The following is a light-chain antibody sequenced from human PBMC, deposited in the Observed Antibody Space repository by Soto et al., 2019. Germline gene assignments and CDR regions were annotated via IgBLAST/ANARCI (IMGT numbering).Light chain of an antibody. CDR3: QQSYSTPPIT. CDR1: QGIRHY. CDR2: EAS. V-gene: IGKV1-27*01. J-gene: IGKJ5*01. Sequence: DIQMTQSPSSLSASVGDRVTITCRASQGIRHYLAWYQQKPGKVPKLLIYEASNLQSGVPSRFSGSGSGTDFTLTISSLQPEDFATYYCQQSYSTPPITFGQGTRLEIK.